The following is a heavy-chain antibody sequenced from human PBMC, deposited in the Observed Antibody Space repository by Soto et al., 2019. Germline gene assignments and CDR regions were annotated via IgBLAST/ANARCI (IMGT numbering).Heavy chain of an antibody. Sequence: GGSLRLSCAASGFTFSSYGMHWVRQAPGKGLEWVAVIWYDGSNKYYADSVKGRFTISRDNSKNTLYLQMNSLRAEDTAVYYCARDAKFEYFCTIRRPPRSTHFPYTRSSDL. J-gene: IGHJ2*01. CDR3: ARDAKFEYFCTIRRPPRSTHFPYTRSSDL. CDR1: GFTFSSYG. D-gene: IGHD3-3*01. CDR2: IWYDGSNK. V-gene: IGHV3-33*01.